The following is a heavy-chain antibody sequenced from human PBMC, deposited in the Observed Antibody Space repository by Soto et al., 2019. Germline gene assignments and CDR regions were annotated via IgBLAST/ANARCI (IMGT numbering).Heavy chain of an antibody. CDR2: IYYSAST. D-gene: IGHD2-21*02. J-gene: IGHJ4*02. Sequence: PSETLSLTCTVSSASISSTNYTWGWIRQPPGKGLEWIGNIYYSASTYYNPSLKSRVTISVDTSKNQFSLNLSSVTAADTAVYYCARHLPYCGGHCYSLDYWGQGTLVTVSS. CDR1: SASISSTNYT. CDR3: ARHLPYCGGHCYSLDY. V-gene: IGHV4-39*01.